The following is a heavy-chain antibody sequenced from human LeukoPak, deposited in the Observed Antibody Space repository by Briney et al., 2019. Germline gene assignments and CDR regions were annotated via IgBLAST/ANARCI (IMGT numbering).Heavy chain of an antibody. D-gene: IGHD2-2*01. CDR2: INPSGGST. J-gene: IGHJ6*03. CDR3: ARGPYEGYCSSTSCHPSYYYYYMDV. V-gene: IGHV1-46*01. CDR1: GYTFTSYY. Sequence: ASVKVSCKASGYTFTSYYMHWVRQAPGQGLEWMGIINPSGGSTSYAQKFQGRVTMTRDMSTSTVYMELSSLRSEDTAVYYCARGPYEGYCSSTSCHPSYYYYYMDVWGKGTTVTVSS.